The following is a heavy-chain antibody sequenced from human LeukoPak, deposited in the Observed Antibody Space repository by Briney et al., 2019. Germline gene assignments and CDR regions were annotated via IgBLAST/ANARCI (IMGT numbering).Heavy chain of an antibody. Sequence: SETLSLTCAVSGGSISTNNWWSWVRQPPGQGLEWIGEIHHTGNTNSNPSLKSRLTISVDKSRNQFSLRLSSVTAADTAVYYCAKETIGNFDIWGQGTMVTVSS. CDR2: IHHTGNT. CDR3: AKETIGNFDI. V-gene: IGHV4-4*02. CDR1: GGSISTNNW. D-gene: IGHD4-23*01. J-gene: IGHJ3*02.